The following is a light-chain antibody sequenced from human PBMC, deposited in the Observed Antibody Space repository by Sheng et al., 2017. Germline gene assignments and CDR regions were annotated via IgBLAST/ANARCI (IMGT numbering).Light chain of an antibody. Sequence: EIVLTQSPDTLSLSPGERATLSCWASQSLGSSYLAWYQQKPGQAPRLLMYDASTRATGIPARFSGSGSGIDFTLTISSLQAEDVAVYYCHQYISSPLTFGGGTRVEIK. CDR1: QSLGSSY. J-gene: IGKJ4*01. CDR2: DAS. CDR3: HQYISSPLT. V-gene: IGKV3-20*01.